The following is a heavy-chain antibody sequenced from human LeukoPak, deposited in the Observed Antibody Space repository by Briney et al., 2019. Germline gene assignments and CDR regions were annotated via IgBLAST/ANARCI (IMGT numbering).Heavy chain of an antibody. CDR2: ISYDGSNK. Sequence: GGSLRLSCAASGFTFSNYGMHWVRQAPGKGLEWVTIISYDGSNKHYADSVKGRFTISRDNSKNTLYLQMNSLRAEDTAVYYCAASRYCSGGSCYPRFDYWGQGTLVTVSS. D-gene: IGHD2-15*01. V-gene: IGHV3-30-3*01. J-gene: IGHJ4*02. CDR1: GFTFSNYG. CDR3: AASRYCSGGSCYPRFDY.